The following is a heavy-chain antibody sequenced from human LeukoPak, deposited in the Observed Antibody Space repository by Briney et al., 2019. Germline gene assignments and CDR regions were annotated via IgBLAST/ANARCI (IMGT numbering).Heavy chain of an antibody. Sequence: GGSLRLSCAASGFSFSTYWMSWVRQAPGKGLEWVANINQDGTEKYYVDSVKGRFTISRDNAKNSLYLQMNSLRAEDTAVYYCARDRGYQQLGNNYYYYYYMDVWGKGTTVTVSS. CDR1: GFSFSTYW. CDR2: INQDGTEK. J-gene: IGHJ6*03. D-gene: IGHD6-13*01. V-gene: IGHV3-7*01. CDR3: ARDRGYQQLGNNYYYYYYMDV.